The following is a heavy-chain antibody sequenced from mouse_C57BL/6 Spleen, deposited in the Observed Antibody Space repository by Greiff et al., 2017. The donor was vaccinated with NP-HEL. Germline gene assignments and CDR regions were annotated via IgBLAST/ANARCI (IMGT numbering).Heavy chain of an antibody. D-gene: IGHD2-3*01. CDR2: ISGGGGNT. Sequence: DVKLVESGGGLVKPGGSLKLSCAASGFTFSSYTMSWVRQTPEKRLEWVATISGGGGNTYYPDSVKGRFTISRDNAKNTLYLQMSSLRSEDTALYYCARHRIYDGYYVFAYWGQGTLVTVSA. CDR1: GFTFSSYT. CDR3: ARHRIYDGYYVFAY. V-gene: IGHV5-9*01. J-gene: IGHJ3*01.